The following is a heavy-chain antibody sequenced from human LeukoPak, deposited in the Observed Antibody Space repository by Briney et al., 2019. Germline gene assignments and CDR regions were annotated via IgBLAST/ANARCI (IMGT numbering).Heavy chain of an antibody. CDR1: GFTFSSYA. CDR2: ISGSGDST. CDR3: AKTRPLDSSSWSHGDY. V-gene: IGHV3-23*01. D-gene: IGHD6-13*01. J-gene: IGHJ4*02. Sequence: GGSLRLSCAASGFTFSSYAMSWVRQTPGKGLEWVSAISGSGDSTYHGDSVKGRFTISRDNSKNTLYLQMNSLRAEDTAVYYCAKTRPLDSSSWSHGDYWGQGTLVTVSS.